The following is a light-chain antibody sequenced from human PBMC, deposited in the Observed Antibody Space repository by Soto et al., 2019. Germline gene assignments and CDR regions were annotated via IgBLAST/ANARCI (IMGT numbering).Light chain of an antibody. V-gene: IGLV2-14*01. CDR3: SSYTSSSTVV. J-gene: IGLJ2*01. CDR1: SSDVGGYNY. CDR2: EVS. Sequence: QSVLTQPASVSGSPGQSITISCTGTSSDVGGYNYVSWYQQHPGKAPKLMIYEVSNRPSGFSNRFSGSKSGNTASLTISGLQAEDEADYYCSSYTSSSTVVFGGGTQLTVL.